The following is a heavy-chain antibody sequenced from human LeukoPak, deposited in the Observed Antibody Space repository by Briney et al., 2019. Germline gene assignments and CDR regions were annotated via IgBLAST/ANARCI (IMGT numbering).Heavy chain of an antibody. Sequence: GGSLRLSCAASGFTFSTYAMSWVRQAPGKGREWVSGISGSGSNTYYADSVKGRFTISRDNSKSTLYLQMNSLRAEDTAVYYCAKGYYNYDFWGQGTLVTVSS. V-gene: IGHV3-23*01. CDR3: AKGYYNYDF. CDR2: ISGSGSNT. J-gene: IGHJ4*02. D-gene: IGHD3-10*01. CDR1: GFTFSTYA.